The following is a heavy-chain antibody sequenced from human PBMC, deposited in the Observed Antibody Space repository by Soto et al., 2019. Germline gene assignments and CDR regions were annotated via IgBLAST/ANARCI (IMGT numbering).Heavy chain of an antibody. D-gene: IGHD3-10*01. V-gene: IGHV1-3*01. J-gene: IGHJ6*02. CDR1: GYTFTSYA. Sequence: QVQLVQSGAEVKKPGASVKVSCKASGYTFTSYAMHWVRQAPGQRLEWMGWINAGNGNTKYSQKFQGRVTITRDTFASTAYMELSSLRSEDTAVYYCATRGRSLGYYYCMDVWGQGTTVTVSS. CDR3: ATRGRSLGYYYCMDV. CDR2: INAGNGNT.